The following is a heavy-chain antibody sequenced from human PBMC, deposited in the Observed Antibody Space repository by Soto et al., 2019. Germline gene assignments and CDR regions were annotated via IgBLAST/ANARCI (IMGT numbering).Heavy chain of an antibody. J-gene: IGHJ4*02. D-gene: IGHD3-22*01. Sequence: EVQLLESGGDLVQPGGSLRLSCAASGFSFSTYAMGWVRQAPGKGLEWVSAISSSGGGTYYVDSVKGRFTISRDNSRTTWYLQLNDRRAAHTAVYYCAEDCVPNDCSGYCSVLLDFWGQGTLVTVSS. CDR3: AEDCVPNDCSGYCSVLLDF. V-gene: IGHV3-23*01. CDR1: GFSFSTYA. CDR2: ISSSGGGT.